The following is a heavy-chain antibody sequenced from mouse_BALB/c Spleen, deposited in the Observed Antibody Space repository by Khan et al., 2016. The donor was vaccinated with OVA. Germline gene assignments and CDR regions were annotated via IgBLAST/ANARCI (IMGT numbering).Heavy chain of an antibody. V-gene: IGHV1-4*01. CDR1: GYNFNSNT. CDR3: VRDGAYHRNDGWFAY. Sequence: QVRLQQSGAELARPGASVKMSCKASGYNFNSNTIHWIKERPGQGLEWIGYINPSNGYTNYNQRFKDKATLTTDKSSTTAYLQLSSLTSDDSAVYNCVRDGAYHRNDGWFAYWGQGTLVTVSA. CDR2: INPSNGYT. J-gene: IGHJ3*01. D-gene: IGHD2-14*01.